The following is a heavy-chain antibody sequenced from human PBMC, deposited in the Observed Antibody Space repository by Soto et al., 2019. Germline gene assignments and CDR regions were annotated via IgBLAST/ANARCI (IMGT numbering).Heavy chain of an antibody. Sequence: QVQLVQSGAEVKKPGSSVKVSCKASGGTFNSYIFTWVRRAPGQGLEWLGRIIPVLDVTYYAQRFQGRVTFTADKSTTTAYMELSSLRSEDTAIYYCAKSPSPGSATSSYYGMDVWGQGTTVTVSS. CDR1: GGTFNSYI. CDR2: IIPVLDVT. V-gene: IGHV1-69*02. D-gene: IGHD7-27*01. CDR3: AKSPSPGSATSSYYGMDV. J-gene: IGHJ6*02.